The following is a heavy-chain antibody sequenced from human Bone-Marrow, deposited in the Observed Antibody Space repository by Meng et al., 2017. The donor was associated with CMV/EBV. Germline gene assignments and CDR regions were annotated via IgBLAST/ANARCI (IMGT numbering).Heavy chain of an antibody. Sequence: GESLKIFCAASGFTFSSYAMSWVRQAPGKGLEWVSVIYSGGSSTYYADSVKGRFTISRDNSKNTLYLQMNSLRAEDTAVYYCATLQEDIVVVPAAKDYYYFCMDVWGQGTTVTASS. V-gene: IGHV3-23*03. D-gene: IGHD2-2*01. CDR2: IYSGGSST. CDR1: GFTFSSYA. J-gene: IGHJ6*02. CDR3: ATLQEDIVVVPAAKDYYYFCMDV.